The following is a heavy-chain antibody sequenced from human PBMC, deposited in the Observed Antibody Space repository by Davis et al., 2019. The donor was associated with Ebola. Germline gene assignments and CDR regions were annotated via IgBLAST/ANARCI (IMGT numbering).Heavy chain of an antibody. V-gene: IGHV1-69*13. J-gene: IGHJ4*02. CDR3: ARGRRIVVAGTDY. CDR1: GGTFSSYT. D-gene: IGHD6-19*01. CDR2: IIPMFGTA. Sequence: AASVKVSCKASGGTFSSYTISWVRQAPGQGLEWMGGIIPMFGTANYAQKFQDRVTITADESTSTAYMELSSLRSEDTAVYYCARGRRIVVAGTDYWGQGTLVTVSS.